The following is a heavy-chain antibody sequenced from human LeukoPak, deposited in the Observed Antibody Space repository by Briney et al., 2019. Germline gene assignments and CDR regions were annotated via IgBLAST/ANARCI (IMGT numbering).Heavy chain of an antibody. CDR3: ARGVGVAAAGTGSDYYYMDV. CDR2: IIPILGTA. CDR1: GGTFSSYA. V-gene: IGHV1-69*01. D-gene: IGHD6-13*01. Sequence: GSSVKVSCKASGGTFSSYAISWVRQAPGQGLEWMGGIIPILGTANYAQKFQGRVTITADESTSTAYMELSSLRSEDTAVYYCARGVGVAAAGTGSDYYYMDVWGKGTTVTISS. J-gene: IGHJ6*03.